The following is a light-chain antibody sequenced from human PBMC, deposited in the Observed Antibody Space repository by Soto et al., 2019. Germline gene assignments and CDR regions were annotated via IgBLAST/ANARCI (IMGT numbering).Light chain of an antibody. V-gene: IGLV2-11*01. CDR3: CSYAGSNNVV. CDR2: DVT. Sequence: QSALTQPHSVSGSPGQSVTISCTGTSSDVGGYNFVSWYQQYPGKAPKLIIYDVTKGPSGVPDRFSGSKSGNTASLTISGLQTDDEADYYCCSYAGSNNVVYGGGTKVTVL. J-gene: IGLJ2*01. CDR1: SSDVGGYNF.